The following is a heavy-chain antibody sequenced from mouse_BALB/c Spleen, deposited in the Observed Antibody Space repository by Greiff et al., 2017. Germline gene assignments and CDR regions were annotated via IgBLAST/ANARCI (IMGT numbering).Heavy chain of an antibody. CDR1: GFTFSSFG. CDR2: ISSGSSTI. CDR3: ARAYYYGSSYGNYFDY. D-gene: IGHD1-1*01. V-gene: IGHV5-17*02. Sequence: EVQRVESGGGLVQPGGSRKLSCAASGFTFSSFGMHWVRQAPEKGLEWVAYISSGSSTIYYADTVKGRFTISRDNPKNTLFLQMTSLRSEDTAMYYCARAYYYGSSYGNYFDYWGQGTTLTVSS. J-gene: IGHJ2*01.